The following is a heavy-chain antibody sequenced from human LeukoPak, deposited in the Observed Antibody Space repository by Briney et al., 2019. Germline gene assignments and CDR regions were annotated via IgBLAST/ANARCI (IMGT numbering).Heavy chain of an antibody. CDR1: GGSISSYY. J-gene: IGHJ4*02. Sequence: SETLSLTCTVSGGSISSYYWSWIRQPPGKGLEWIGYIYNSGSTNSNPSLKSRVTISVDRSKNQFSLKLSSVTAADTAVYYCASSVPTSYLKWEPLDYWGQGTLVTVSS. V-gene: IGHV4-4*09. D-gene: IGHD1-26*01. CDR2: IYNSGST. CDR3: ASSVPTSYLKWEPLDY.